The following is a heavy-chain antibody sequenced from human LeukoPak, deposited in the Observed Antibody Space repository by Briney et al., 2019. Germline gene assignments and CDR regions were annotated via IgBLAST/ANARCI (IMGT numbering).Heavy chain of an antibody. CDR3: AKYFRVAMAPAYFDY. J-gene: IGHJ4*02. CDR1: GFTFSNYG. CDR2: IRYDRSIK. V-gene: IGHV3-30*02. D-gene: IGHD3-10*02. Sequence: RTGGSLRLSCAASGFTFSNYGMHWVRQAPGKGLEWVAFIRYDRSIKYYADSVKGRFTISRDNSKNTLYLQMNSLRAEDTAVYYCAKYFRVAMAPAYFDYWGQGTLVTVSS.